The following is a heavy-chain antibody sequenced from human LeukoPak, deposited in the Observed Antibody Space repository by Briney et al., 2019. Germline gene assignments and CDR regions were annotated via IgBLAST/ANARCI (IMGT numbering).Heavy chain of an antibody. D-gene: IGHD6-19*01. CDR3: ARDPGPVAVAGIHDAFDI. CDR1: GYTFTGYY. J-gene: IGHJ3*02. CDR2: INPNSGGT. V-gene: IGHV1-2*06. Sequence: ASVKVSCKASGYTFTGYYMHWVRQAPGQGLEWMGRINPNSGGTNYAQKFQGRVTMTRDMSISTAYMELSRLRSDDTAVYYCARDPGPVAVAGIHDAFDIWGQGTMVTVSS.